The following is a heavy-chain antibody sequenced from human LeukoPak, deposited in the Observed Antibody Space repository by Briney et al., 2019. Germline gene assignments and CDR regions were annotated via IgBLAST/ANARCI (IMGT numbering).Heavy chain of an antibody. J-gene: IGHJ4*01. CDR3: AKDYTKGVGATDY. Sequence: PGGSLRLSCAASGFTFSSYVMSWVRQAPGKGLEWVSVISGGGDSIYYADSVKGRFTISRDNSKNTLYLQMNSLRAEDTAIYYCAKDYTKGVGATDYWGHGTLVTVSS. D-gene: IGHD1-26*01. CDR2: ISGGGDSI. V-gene: IGHV3-23*01. CDR1: GFTFSSYV.